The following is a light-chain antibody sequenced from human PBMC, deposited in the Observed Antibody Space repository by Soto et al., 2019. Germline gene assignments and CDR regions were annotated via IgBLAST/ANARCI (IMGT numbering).Light chain of an antibody. CDR1: SSNIGGAYD. CDR3: QSYDSSVNGYV. J-gene: IGLJ1*01. Sequence: QSALTQPPSVSEAPGQRVTISCTGSSSNIGGAYDVHWYQQLPGKAPKLLIYADKYRPSGGPDRFSGSKSGTSASLAITWLQAEDDADYYCQSYDSSVNGYVFGTGTKVTVL. CDR2: ADK. V-gene: IGLV1-40*01.